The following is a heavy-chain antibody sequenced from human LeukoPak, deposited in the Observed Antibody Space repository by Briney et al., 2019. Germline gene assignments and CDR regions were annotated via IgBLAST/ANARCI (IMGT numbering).Heavy chain of an antibody. V-gene: IGHV3-74*01. CDR1: GFTFSSYW. J-gene: IGHJ4*02. Sequence: GGSLRLSCAASGFTFSSYWMHWVRQAPGKGLVWVSRINSDGSSASYADSVKGRFTISRDNAKNTLYLQMNSLRAEDTAVYYCARVYAVGVSRGHFDYWGQGTLVTVSS. CDR3: ARVYAVGVSRGHFDY. CDR2: INSDGSSA. D-gene: IGHD3-16*01.